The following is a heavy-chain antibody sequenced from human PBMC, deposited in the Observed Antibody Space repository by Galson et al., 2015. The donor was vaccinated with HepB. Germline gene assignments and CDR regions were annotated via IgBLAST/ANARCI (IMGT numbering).Heavy chain of an antibody. CDR3: ATVVHNSSSWDLFDY. J-gene: IGHJ4*02. CDR2: FDPEDGET. D-gene: IGHD6-13*01. V-gene: IGHV1-24*01. CDR1: GYTLTELS. Sequence: SVKVSCKVSGYTLTELSMHWVRQAPGKGLEWMGGFDPEDGETIYAQKFQGRVTMTEDTSTDTAYMELSSLRSEDTAVYYCATVVHNSSSWDLFDYCGQGTLVTVSS.